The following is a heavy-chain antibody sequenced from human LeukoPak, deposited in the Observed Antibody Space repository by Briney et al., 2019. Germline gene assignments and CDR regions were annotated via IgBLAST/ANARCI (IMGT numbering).Heavy chain of an antibody. D-gene: IGHD3-22*01. CDR3: ARSFPIVVVIPSFDY. CDR1: GGSISSSSYY. CDR2: IYYSGST. V-gene: IGHV4-39*01. Sequence: SETLSLTCTVSGGSISSSSYYWGWIRQPPGKGLEWIGSIYYSGSTYYNPSLKSRVTISVDTSKNQFSLKLSSVTAADTAVYYCARSFPIVVVIPSFDYWGQGTLVTVSS. J-gene: IGHJ4*02.